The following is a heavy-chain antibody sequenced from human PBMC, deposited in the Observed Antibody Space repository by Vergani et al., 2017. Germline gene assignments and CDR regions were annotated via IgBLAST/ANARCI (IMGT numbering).Heavy chain of an antibody. V-gene: IGHV4-4*07. J-gene: IGHJ6*04. CDR2: SYTSGST. CDR3: ARDKYCSSTSCYLMDV. D-gene: IGHD2-2*01. CDR1: GGSISSYY. Sequence: QVQLQESGPGLVKPSETLSLTCTVSGGSISSYYWSWIRQPAGKGLEWIGRSYTSGSTNYNPSLKSRVTMSVDKSKNQFSLKLSSVTAADTAVYYCARDKYCSSTSCYLMDVWGKGTTVTVSS.